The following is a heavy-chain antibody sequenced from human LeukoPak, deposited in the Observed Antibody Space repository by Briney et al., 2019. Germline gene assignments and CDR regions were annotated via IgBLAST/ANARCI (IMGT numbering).Heavy chain of an antibody. CDR3: VRVTGPLDY. Sequence: GAPVRVSCKASGYTFTSYAMHWVRQAPGQRLEWMGWINAGNGDTKYSQKFQGRVTITRDTSASTAYMELSSLRSEDTAVYYCVRVTGPLDYWGQGTLVTVSS. J-gene: IGHJ4*02. D-gene: IGHD2-8*02. CDR2: INAGNGDT. V-gene: IGHV1-3*01. CDR1: GYTFTSYA.